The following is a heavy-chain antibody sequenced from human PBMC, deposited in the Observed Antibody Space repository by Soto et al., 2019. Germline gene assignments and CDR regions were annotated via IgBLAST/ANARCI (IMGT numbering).Heavy chain of an antibody. J-gene: IGHJ5*02. CDR2: IFYSGRSGST. V-gene: IGHV4-59*01. CDR1: VGSISSYY. Sequence: PSETLCLTCSVSVGSISSYYWSWIRQPPGKGLEWIGYIFYSGRSGSTNYNPSLKGRVTISVDTSKNQFSLKLSSVTAADTAVYYCARNALGWFDPWGQGTMVTVSS. D-gene: IGHD3-16*02. CDR3: ARNALGWFDP.